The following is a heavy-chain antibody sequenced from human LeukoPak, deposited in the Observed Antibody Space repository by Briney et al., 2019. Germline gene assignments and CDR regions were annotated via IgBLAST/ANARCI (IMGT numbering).Heavy chain of an antibody. CDR2: IWYDGSNK. Sequence: GGSLRLSCAASGFTFSSYGMHWVRQAPGKGLEWVAVIWYDGSNKYYADSVKGRFTISRDNSKNTLYLQMNSLRAEDTAVYYCARGVGWYYYGSGSYLDYWGQGTLVTVSS. D-gene: IGHD3-10*01. CDR1: GFTFSSYG. J-gene: IGHJ4*02. V-gene: IGHV3-33*01. CDR3: ARGVGWYYYGSGSYLDY.